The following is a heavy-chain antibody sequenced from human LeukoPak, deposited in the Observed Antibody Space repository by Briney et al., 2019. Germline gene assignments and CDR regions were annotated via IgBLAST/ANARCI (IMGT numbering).Heavy chain of an antibody. V-gene: IGHV1-8*01. CDR3: ARGSSGRLEPNDY. CDR2: MNPNSGNT. D-gene: IGHD3-10*01. Sequence: ASVKVSCKASGYTFTSYDINWVRQATGQGLGWMGWMNPNSGNTGYAQKFQGRVTMTRNTSIGTAYMELSSLRSEDTAVYYCARGSSGRLEPNDYWGQGTLVTVSS. J-gene: IGHJ4*02. CDR1: GYTFTSYD.